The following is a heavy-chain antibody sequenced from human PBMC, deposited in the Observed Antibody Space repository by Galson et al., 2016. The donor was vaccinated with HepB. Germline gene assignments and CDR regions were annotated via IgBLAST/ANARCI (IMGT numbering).Heavy chain of an antibody. CDR3: ARSSIRFLEWLPSRDTYAMDV. CDR2: IISSGTYI. V-gene: IGHV3-21*01. J-gene: IGHJ6*02. CDR1: GFTFSSFT. Sequence: SLRLSCAASGFTFSSFTMNWVRRAPGKGLEWVSSIISSGTYIYYADPVKGRFTISRDNAKNSLYLQMNSLRAEDTAVYYCARSSIRFLEWLPSRDTYAMDVWGQGTTVTVSS. D-gene: IGHD3-3*01.